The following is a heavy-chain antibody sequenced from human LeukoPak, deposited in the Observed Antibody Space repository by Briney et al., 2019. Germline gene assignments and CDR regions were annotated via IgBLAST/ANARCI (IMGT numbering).Heavy chain of an antibody. J-gene: IGHJ4*02. V-gene: IGHV3-23*05. CDR1: GFTFTSYA. D-gene: IGHD5-12*01. CDR2: IDSAGNYL. CDR3: ARGYSGDDYVGFFFDY. Sequence: GGSLRLSCLASGFTFTSYAMNWVRQAPGEGLEWVSAIDSAGNYLYYTDPVKGRFTISRDNSKNALYLQMNSLRAEDTATYYCARGYSGDDYVGFFFDYWGQGTLVTVSS.